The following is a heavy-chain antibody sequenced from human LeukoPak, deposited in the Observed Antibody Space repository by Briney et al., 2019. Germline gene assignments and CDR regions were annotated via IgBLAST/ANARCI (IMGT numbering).Heavy chain of an antibody. CDR3: ARYYYDTSSAFDI. D-gene: IGHD3-22*01. J-gene: IGHJ3*02. V-gene: IGHV1-2*02. CDR2: INPNSGGT. Sequence: ASVKVSCKASGGTFSSYAISWVRQAPGQGLEWMGWINPNSGGTNYAQKFQGRVIMTRDTSISTAYMALSRLRSDDTAVYYCARYYYDTSSAFDIWGQGTMVTVSS. CDR1: GGTFSSYA.